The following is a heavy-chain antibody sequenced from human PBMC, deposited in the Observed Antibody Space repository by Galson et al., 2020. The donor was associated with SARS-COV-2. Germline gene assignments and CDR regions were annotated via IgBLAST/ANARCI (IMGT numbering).Heavy chain of an antibody. CDR3: ARDRCSGGSCYYRAEYFQH. V-gene: IGHV3-53*01. Sequence: GGSLRLSCAASGFTVSSNYMSWVRQAPGKGLEWVSVIYSGGSTYYADSVKGRFTISRDNSKNTLYLQMNSLRAEDTAVYYCARDRCSGGSCYYRAEYFQHWGQGTLVTVSS. CDR2: IYSGGST. J-gene: IGHJ1*01. CDR1: GFTVSSNY. D-gene: IGHD2-15*01.